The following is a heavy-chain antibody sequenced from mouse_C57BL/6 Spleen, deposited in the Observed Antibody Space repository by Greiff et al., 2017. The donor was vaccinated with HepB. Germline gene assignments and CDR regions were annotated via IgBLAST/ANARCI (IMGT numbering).Heavy chain of an antibody. D-gene: IGHD2-1*01. CDR1: GFTFSDYY. CDR3: ARPISYVHAMDY. CDR2: ISNGGGST. Sequence: EVQLMESGGGLVQPGGSLKLSCAASGFTFSDYYMYWVRQTPEKRLEWVAYISNGGGSTYYTDTVKGRFTISRNNAKNTLYLQMSRLKSEDTAMYYGARPISYVHAMDYWGQGTSVTVSS. V-gene: IGHV5-12*01. J-gene: IGHJ4*01.